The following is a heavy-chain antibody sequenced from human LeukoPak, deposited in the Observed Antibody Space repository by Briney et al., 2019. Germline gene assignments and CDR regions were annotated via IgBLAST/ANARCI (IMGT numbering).Heavy chain of an antibody. CDR3: AKAPRDGHNFLGVRQKNPSWYFDL. CDR1: GFTFSSYA. V-gene: IGHV3-23*01. CDR2: ISGSGDST. Sequence: PGGSLGLSCAASGFTFSSYAINWVRQAPGKGLEWVSAISGSGDSTYYADSVKGRFTISRDNSKNTLYLQMNSLRAEDTAVYYCAKAPRDGHNFLGVRQKNPSWYFDLWGRGTLVTVSS. J-gene: IGHJ2*01. D-gene: IGHD5-24*01.